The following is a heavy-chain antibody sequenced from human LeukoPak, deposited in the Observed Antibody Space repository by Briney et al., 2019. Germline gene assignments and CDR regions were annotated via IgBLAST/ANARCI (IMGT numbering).Heavy chain of an antibody. J-gene: IGHJ6*03. V-gene: IGHV4-59*01. D-gene: IGHD3-9*01. CDR3: AREATSGFTGYMDV. Sequence: SETLSLTCTVSRGSISGYSWSWIRQSPGGGLEWIGYIYYSGDTAYNPSLRSRVTMSVDTSKNQFSLQLRSMTTADTAVYYCAREATSGFTGYMDVWGKGTTVTVSS. CDR2: IYYSGDT. CDR1: RGSISGYS.